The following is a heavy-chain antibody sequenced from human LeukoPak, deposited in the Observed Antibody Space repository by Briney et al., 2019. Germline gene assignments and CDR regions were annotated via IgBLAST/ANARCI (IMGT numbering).Heavy chain of an antibody. J-gene: IGHJ4*02. CDR2: IIPILGIA. Sequence: ASVKVSCKASGGTFSSYAISWVRQAPGQGLEWMGRIIPILGIANYAQKFQGRVTMTEDTSTDTAYMELSSLRSEDTAVYYCATGLYYDILTGYSDWGQGTLVTVSS. D-gene: IGHD3-9*01. V-gene: IGHV1-69*04. CDR3: ATGLYYDILTGYSD. CDR1: GGTFSSYA.